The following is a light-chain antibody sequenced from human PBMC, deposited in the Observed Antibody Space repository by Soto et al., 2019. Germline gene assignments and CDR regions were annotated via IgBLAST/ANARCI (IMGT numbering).Light chain of an antibody. CDR2: AAT. CDR3: KQSFSXPFT. V-gene: IGKV1-39*01. J-gene: IGKJ3*01. CDR1: QTISRS. Sequence: DIQMTQSPASLSASLWDKVTIACRTSQTISRSLNWYHHRPGKAPRILVYAATTLQSGVTSRFSGSGSGTDFHLTISSLQPEDFATYYFKQSFSXPFTSGPGTKVXI.